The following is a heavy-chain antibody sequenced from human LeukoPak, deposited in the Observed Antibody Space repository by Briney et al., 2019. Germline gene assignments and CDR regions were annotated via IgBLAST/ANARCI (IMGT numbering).Heavy chain of an antibody. CDR2: IIPIFGTA. D-gene: IGHD3-3*01. V-gene: IGHV1-69*13. CDR3: ASGIRDYDFWSAYTSFDY. CDR1: GGTFSSYA. J-gene: IGHJ4*02. Sequence: SVKVSGKASGGTFSSYAISWVRQAPGQGLEWMGGIIPIFGTANYAQKFQGRVTITADESTSTAYMELSSLRSEDTAVYYCASGIRDYDFWSAYTSFDYWGQGTLVTVSS.